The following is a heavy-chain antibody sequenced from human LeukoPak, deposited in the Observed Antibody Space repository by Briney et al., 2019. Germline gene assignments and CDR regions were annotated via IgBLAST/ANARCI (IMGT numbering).Heavy chain of an antibody. CDR3: ARQFDYWFDP. CDR1: GYSFSNYW. V-gene: IGHV5-51*01. J-gene: IGHJ5*02. D-gene: IGHD3-9*01. CDR2: IYPGDSDT. Sequence: GESLKISCQGSGYSFSNYWIGWVRQMPGKGLEWMGIIYPGDSDTRYSPSFQGQVTISADKSISTAYLQWSSLKASDTAMYYCARQFDYWFDPWGQGTLVTVSS.